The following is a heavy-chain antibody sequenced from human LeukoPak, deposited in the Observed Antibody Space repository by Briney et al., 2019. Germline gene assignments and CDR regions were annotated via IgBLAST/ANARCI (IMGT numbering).Heavy chain of an antibody. CDR3: AREVRSSWYRGPFDY. V-gene: IGHV4-39*07. J-gene: IGHJ4*02. D-gene: IGHD6-13*01. CDR1: GGSISSGGYY. Sequence: SETLSLTCTVSGGSISSGGYYWSWIRQHPGKGLEWIGEINHSGSTNYNPSLKSRVTISVDTSKNQFSLKLSSVTAADTAVYYCAREVRSSWYRGPFDYWGQGTLVTVSS. CDR2: INHSGST.